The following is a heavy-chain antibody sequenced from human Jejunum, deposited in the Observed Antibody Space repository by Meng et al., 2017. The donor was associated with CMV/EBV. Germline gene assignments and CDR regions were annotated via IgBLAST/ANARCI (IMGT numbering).Heavy chain of an antibody. D-gene: IGHD1-14*01. V-gene: IGHV1-46*01. Sequence: WVRQAPGQGLEWMALINPSGYSTTYAQKFQGRVTVTTDTSARTVQLQVSGLRSEDTAVYYCVRDGGTYRTAATGGYDFYYYGLDVWGQGTTGTVSS. CDR2: INPSGYST. CDR3: VRDGGTYRTAATGGYDFYYYGLDV. J-gene: IGHJ6*02.